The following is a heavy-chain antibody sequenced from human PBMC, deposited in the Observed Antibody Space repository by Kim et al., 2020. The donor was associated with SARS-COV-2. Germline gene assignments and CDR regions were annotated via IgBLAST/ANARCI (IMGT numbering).Heavy chain of an antibody. J-gene: IGHJ4*02. V-gene: IGHV3-7*04. CDR3: ARGGRPGDY. CDR2: GSEK. Sequence: GSEKFYVDSMKGRFTISRDNAKNSLYLQMDSRRAADTAVYYCARGGRPGDYWGQGTRVTVSS. D-gene: IGHD6-6*01.